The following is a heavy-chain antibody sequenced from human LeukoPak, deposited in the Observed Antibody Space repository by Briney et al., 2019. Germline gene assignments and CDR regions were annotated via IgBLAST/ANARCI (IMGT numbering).Heavy chain of an antibody. CDR3: ARVGDTDVFDV. CDR1: GFTFSGYS. J-gene: IGHJ3*01. CDR2: IDPDGRST. D-gene: IGHD3-16*01. Sequence: GGSLRLSCAASGFTFSGYSMHWVRQAPGKGLEYVSAIDPDGRSTYYADSVRGRFTISGDNSKNTLSLQMGSLRAEDMAVYHCARVGDTDVFDVWGQGTMVTVSS. V-gene: IGHV3-64*02.